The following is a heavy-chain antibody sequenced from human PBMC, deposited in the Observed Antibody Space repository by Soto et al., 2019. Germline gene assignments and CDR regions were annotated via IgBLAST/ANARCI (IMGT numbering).Heavy chain of an antibody. Sequence: PGGSLRLSCAASGFTFSSYSMNWLRQAPGKGLEWLSYISASNTTIYYADSMKGRFTISRDNARNSLFLQMNSLRAEDTAVYYCARHRGLSGFDIWGQGTMVTVSS. D-gene: IGHD3-10*01. V-gene: IGHV3-48*01. J-gene: IGHJ3*02. CDR2: ISASNTTI. CDR3: ARHRGLSGFDI. CDR1: GFTFSSYS.